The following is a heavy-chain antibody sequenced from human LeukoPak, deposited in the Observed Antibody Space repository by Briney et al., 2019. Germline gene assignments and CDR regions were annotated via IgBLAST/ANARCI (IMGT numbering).Heavy chain of an antibody. CDR3: ARDFFDSSSSLFFDY. CDR1: GYTFTSYG. V-gene: IGHV1-18*01. J-gene: IGHJ4*02. CDR2: ISAYNGNT. D-gene: IGHD6-6*01. Sequence: ASVKVSCKASGYTFTSYGISWVRQAPGQGLEWMGWISAYNGNTNYAQKLQGRVTMTTDTSTSTAYMELRSLRSDDTAVYYCARDFFDSSSSLFFDYWGQRTLVTVSS.